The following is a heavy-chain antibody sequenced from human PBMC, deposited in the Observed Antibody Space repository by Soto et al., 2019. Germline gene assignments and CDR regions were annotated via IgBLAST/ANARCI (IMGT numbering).Heavy chain of an antibody. Sequence: EVQLVESGGGLVQPGGSLRLSCAGSGFTFSRCGMSWVRQAPGKGLEWVANIKQNGSEKYYVDSVKGRFTMSRDNAKNSLYLQMNSLRAEDTAVYYCARALCSETDELWGQGTLVTVSS. V-gene: IGHV3-7*01. CDR3: ARALCSETDEL. CDR1: GFTFSRCG. CDR2: IKQNGSEK. J-gene: IGHJ4*02. D-gene: IGHD6-19*01.